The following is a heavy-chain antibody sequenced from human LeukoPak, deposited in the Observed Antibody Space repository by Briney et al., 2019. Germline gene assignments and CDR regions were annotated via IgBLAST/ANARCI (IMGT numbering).Heavy chain of an antibody. V-gene: IGHV4-59*08. Sequence: SETLSLTCTVSGGSISSYYWSWIRQPPGKGLEWIGYTYYSGSTNYNPSLKSRVTISVDTSKNQFSLKLSSVTAADTAVYYCARLSRKKWFDPWGQGTLVTVSS. CDR3: ARLSRKKWFDP. J-gene: IGHJ5*02. CDR1: GGSISSYY. CDR2: TYYSGST.